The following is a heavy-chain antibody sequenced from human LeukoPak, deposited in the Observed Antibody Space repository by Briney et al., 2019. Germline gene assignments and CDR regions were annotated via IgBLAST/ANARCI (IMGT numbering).Heavy chain of an antibody. Sequence: ASVKVSCKASGYTFTSYGISWVRQAPGQGLERMGWISAYNGNTNYAQKLQGRVTMTTDTSTSTAYMELRSLRSDDTAVYHCARGSMGFWDFDYWGQGTLVTVSS. V-gene: IGHV1-18*01. CDR3: ARGSMGFWDFDY. CDR2: ISAYNGNT. D-gene: IGHD3-16*01. J-gene: IGHJ4*02. CDR1: GYTFTSYG.